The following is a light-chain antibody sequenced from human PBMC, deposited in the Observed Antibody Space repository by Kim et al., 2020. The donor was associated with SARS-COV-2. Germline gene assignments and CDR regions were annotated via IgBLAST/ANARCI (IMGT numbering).Light chain of an antibody. J-gene: IGKJ1*01. CDR3: QQYDSSSRWT. CDR1: QSVSGTY. V-gene: IGKV3-20*01. Sequence: RGERATLSCSASQSVSGTYLAWYQQKPGQAPRLLIYGASSRATGIPDRFSGSGSGTDFTLTINRLEPEDFAVYYCQQYDSSSRWTFGQGTKVDIK. CDR2: GAS.